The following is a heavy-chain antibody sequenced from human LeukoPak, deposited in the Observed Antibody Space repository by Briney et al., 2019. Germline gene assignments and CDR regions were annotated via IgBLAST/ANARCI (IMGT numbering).Heavy chain of an antibody. Sequence: SETLSLTCTVSGGSISSSSYYWGWIRQPPGKGLEWIGSIYYSGSTYYNPSLKSRVTISVDTSKNQFSLKLSSVTAADTAVYYCARDGYTASWFNWGPGILVTVSS. D-gene: IGHD5-12*01. CDR3: ARDGYTASWFN. CDR2: IYYSGST. V-gene: IGHV4-39*01. J-gene: IGHJ4*02. CDR1: GGSISSSSYY.